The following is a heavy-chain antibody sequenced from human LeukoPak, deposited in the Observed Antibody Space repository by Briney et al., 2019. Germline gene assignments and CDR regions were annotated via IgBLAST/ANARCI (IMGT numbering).Heavy chain of an antibody. CDR3: ARYFSDSNSYYYPDY. J-gene: IGHJ4*02. Sequence: PSETLSLTCTVSGGCIRGFYWSWIRQPAGKGLEWIGRIYTTGSPDYNPSLKSRVTMSVDKSNNQISMKVTSVTAADTAVYYCARYFSDSNSYYYPDYWGQGTLATVSS. CDR1: GGCIRGFY. D-gene: IGHD5-18*01. V-gene: IGHV4-4*07. CDR2: IYTTGSP.